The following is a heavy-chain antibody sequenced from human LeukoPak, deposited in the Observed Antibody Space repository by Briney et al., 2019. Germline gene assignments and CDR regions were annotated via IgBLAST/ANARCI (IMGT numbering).Heavy chain of an antibody. J-gene: IGHJ4*02. D-gene: IGHD6-19*01. V-gene: IGHV6-1*01. CDR1: GDSVSSNNAA. Sequence: SQTLSLTCAISGDSVSSNNAAWNWIRQSPSRGLECLGRTYYRSRWYNDYAVSVKSRITINPDTSKNQFSLQLNSVTPEDTAVYYCARANIAVAGFDYWGQGTLVTVSS. CDR3: ARANIAVAGFDY. CDR2: TYYRSRWYN.